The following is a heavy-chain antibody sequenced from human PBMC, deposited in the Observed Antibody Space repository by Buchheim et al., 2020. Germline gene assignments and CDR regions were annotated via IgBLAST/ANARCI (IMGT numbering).Heavy chain of an antibody. V-gene: IGHV3-30*04. CDR2: MSSDGSNK. CDR1: GFTLRNYA. J-gene: IGHJ4*02. CDR3: VKGRGHCNGGNCYHFFDY. Sequence: QVQLVEDGGGVVQPGRSLRLSCAASGFTLRNYAVHWVRQAPGKGPEWVAVMSSDGSNKYYGDSMGGRFTISRDNSKNTLYLQMDNLRPEDTAVYYCVKGRGHCNGGNCYHFFDYWGRGTL. D-gene: IGHD2-15*01.